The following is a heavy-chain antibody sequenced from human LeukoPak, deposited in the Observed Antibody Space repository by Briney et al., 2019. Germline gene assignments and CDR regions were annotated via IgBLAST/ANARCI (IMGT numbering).Heavy chain of an antibody. CDR2: INTDGSST. CDR1: GFTFSSYW. CDR3: AREFYGYYMDV. J-gene: IGHJ6*03. V-gene: IGHV3-74*01. Sequence: GSLRLSRAASGFTFSSYWMHWVRQAPGKGLVWVSRINTDGSSTSYADSVKGRFTISRDNAKNTLYLQMNSLRAEDTAVYYCAREFYGYYMDVWGKGTTVTVSS. D-gene: IGHD4-17*01.